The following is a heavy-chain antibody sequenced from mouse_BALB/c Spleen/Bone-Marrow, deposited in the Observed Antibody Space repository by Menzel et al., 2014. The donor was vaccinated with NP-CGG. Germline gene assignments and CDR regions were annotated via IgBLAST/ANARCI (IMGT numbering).Heavy chain of an antibody. CDR3: ARHRYYFDY. CDR2: ISSSGSYT. Sequence: VQLQQSGGGLAKPGGSLQLSCAASGFTFSTYAMSWVRQTPEKRLEWVATISSSGSYTYYPDSVKGRFTISRDNAKNTLYLQMSSLKSEDTAMYYCARHRYYFDYWGQGTTLTVSS. CDR1: GFTFSTYA. J-gene: IGHJ2*01. V-gene: IGHV5-9-3*01.